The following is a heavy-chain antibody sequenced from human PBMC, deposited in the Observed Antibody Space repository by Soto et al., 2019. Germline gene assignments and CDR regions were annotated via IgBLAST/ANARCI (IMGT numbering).Heavy chain of an antibody. CDR3: ARVASGGSNFFYGLDV. V-gene: IGHV2-70*01. CDR1: GFSLTTTGMC. J-gene: IGHJ6*02. D-gene: IGHD2-15*01. Sequence: ESGPTLVNTTQTLTLTCTFSGFSLTTTGMCVSWIRQSPGKALEWLALIDWDDEKYYSTSLRSRLTLSKDTSKNQVVLTVTKMDPVDTATYYCARVASGGSNFFYGLDVWGQGTTVTVSS. CDR2: IDWDDEK.